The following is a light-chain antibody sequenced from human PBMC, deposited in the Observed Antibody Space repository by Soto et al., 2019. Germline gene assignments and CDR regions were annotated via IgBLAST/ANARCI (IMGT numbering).Light chain of an antibody. CDR2: SAS. CDR3: QQANTFPYT. V-gene: IGKV1-12*01. J-gene: IGKJ2*01. Sequence: IQMTQSPSYVSASVGDRVTITCRASQPLNDWLAWYQQRPGKAPKLLISSASTLQSGVPSRFTGGGSGTDFTLTISSLQPEDFATYYCQQANTFPYTFGQGTKLEIE. CDR1: QPLNDW.